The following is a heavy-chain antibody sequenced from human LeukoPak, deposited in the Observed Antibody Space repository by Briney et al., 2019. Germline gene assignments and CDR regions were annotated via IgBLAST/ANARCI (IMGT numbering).Heavy chain of an antibody. J-gene: IGHJ4*02. D-gene: IGHD2-15*01. CDR3: AREYYHRSGGSCWDDY. CDR2: INPNSGGT. CDR1: GYTFTGYY. Sequence: ASVKVSCKASGYTFTGYYMHWVRQAPGQGLEWMGWINPNSGGTNYAQKFQGRITMTRDTSISTAYMELSRLRSDDTAVYYCAREYYHRSGGSCWDDYWGQGTLVTVSS. V-gene: IGHV1-2*02.